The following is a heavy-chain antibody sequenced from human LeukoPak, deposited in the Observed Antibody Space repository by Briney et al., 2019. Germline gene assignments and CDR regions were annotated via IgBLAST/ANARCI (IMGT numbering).Heavy chain of an antibody. CDR1: GFTFSAFW. CDR2: MKHDRSAK. CDR3: ARDVDGNLDY. J-gene: IGHJ4*02. Sequence: GGSLRLSCVGSGFTFSAFWMAWIRQAPGKGLEWVANMKHDRSAKHYVDSVKGRFTISRDNAKNSLYLHMTGLRAEDTAVYYCARDVDGNLDYWGQGTLVTVSS. V-gene: IGHV3-7*01. D-gene: IGHD1-14*01.